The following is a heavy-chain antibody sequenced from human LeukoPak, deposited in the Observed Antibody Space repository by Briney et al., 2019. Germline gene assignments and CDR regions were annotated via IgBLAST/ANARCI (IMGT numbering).Heavy chain of an antibody. Sequence: GRSLRLSCAASGFTFSSYAMLWLRQAPGKGLEWVAVISYDGSNKYYADSVKGRFTISRDNSKNTLYLQMNSLRAEDTAVYYCIDAFDLWGRGTLVSVSS. CDR3: IDAFDL. J-gene: IGHJ2*01. CDR2: ISYDGSNK. CDR1: GFTFSSYA. V-gene: IGHV3-30-3*01.